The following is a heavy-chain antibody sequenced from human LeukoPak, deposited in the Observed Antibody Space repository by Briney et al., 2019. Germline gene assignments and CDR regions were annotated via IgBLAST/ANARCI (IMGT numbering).Heavy chain of an antibody. CDR1: GYRLTNYS. Sequence: GEPLKISCKVSGYRLTNYSIGWLRQMPGKGLEWMGIIYPDDSDTRYSPSFQGQVTISADKSISTAYLQWTSLKASDTAIYDCARPITGPEPVWLDYWGQGTLVTVSS. CDR2: IYPDDSDT. V-gene: IGHV5-51*01. CDR3: ARPITGPEPVWLDY. D-gene: IGHD1-14*01. J-gene: IGHJ4*02.